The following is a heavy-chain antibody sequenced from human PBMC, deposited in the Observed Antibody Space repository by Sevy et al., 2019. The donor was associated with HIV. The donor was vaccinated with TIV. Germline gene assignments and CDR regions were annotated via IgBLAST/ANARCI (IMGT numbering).Heavy chain of an antibody. V-gene: IGHV1-2*06. CDR2: INPNSGGT. CDR3: AREAITGTYYTYYYYGMDV. Sequence: ASVKVSCKASGYTFTGYYMHWVRQAPGQGLEWMGRINPNSGGTNYAQKFQGRVTMTRDTSISTAYMELSRLRSDDTAVYYCAREAITGTYYTYYYYGMDVWGQGTTVTVSS. CDR1: GYTFTGYY. J-gene: IGHJ6*02. D-gene: IGHD1-20*01.